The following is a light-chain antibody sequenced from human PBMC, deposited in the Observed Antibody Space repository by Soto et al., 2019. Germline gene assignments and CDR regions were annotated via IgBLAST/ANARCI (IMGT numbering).Light chain of an antibody. J-gene: IGKJ1*01. CDR1: QSISSW. CDR3: QQYNSYPWT. Sequence: IQLTHYPSSLSASVGDRVTITCRASQSISSWLAWYQQKLGKAPKLLIYDASSLESGVPSRFSGSGSGTEFTLTISSLQPDDFATYYCQQYNSYPWTFGQGTKVDIK. V-gene: IGKV1-5*01. CDR2: DAS.